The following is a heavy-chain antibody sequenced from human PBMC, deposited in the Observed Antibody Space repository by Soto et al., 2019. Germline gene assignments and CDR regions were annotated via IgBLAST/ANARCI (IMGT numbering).Heavy chain of an antibody. CDR3: AQVGGTTSSNWFDP. CDR1: GGPFSSYH. Sequence: QVQLVQSGAEVKKPGSSVKLSCKASGGPFSSYHISWVRQAPGQGLEWVGRIIPILGRANNAQHFQGRVTITADTSTNTAYMELSSLTSEDTAVYYCAQVGGTTSSNWFDPWRHGTLVTVSS. V-gene: IGHV1-69*02. J-gene: IGHJ5*02. D-gene: IGHD2-2*01. CDR2: IIPILGRA.